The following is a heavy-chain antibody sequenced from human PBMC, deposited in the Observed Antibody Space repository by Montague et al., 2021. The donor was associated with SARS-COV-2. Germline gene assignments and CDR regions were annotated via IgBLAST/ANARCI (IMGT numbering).Heavy chain of an antibody. CDR3: AKDWGIVAHTTRDYYYYYGMDV. D-gene: IGHD3-16*01. CDR2: ISGSGGST. V-gene: IGHV3-23*01. Sequence: SLRLSCAASGFTFSSYAMSWVRQAPGKGLEWVSAISGSGGSTYYADSVKGRFTISRDNSKNTLYLQMNRLRAEDTAVYYCAKDWGIVAHTTRDYYYYYGMDVGSQGTTVTVPS. J-gene: IGHJ6*02. CDR1: GFTFSSYA.